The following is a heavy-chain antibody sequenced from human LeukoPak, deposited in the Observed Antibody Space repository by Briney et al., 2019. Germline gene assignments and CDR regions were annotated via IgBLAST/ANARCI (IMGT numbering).Heavy chain of an antibody. CDR1: GGTFSSYA. CDR3: ARDRAGTGTPYYYGMDV. J-gene: IGHJ6*02. D-gene: IGHD1-1*01. V-gene: IGHV1-69*04. CDR2: IIPIFGIA. Sequence: SVKVSCKASGGTFSSYAISWVRQAPGQGLEWMGRIIPIFGIANYAQKFQGRVTITADKSTSTAYMELSSLRPEDTAVYYCARDRAGTGTPYYYGMDVWGQGTTVTVSS.